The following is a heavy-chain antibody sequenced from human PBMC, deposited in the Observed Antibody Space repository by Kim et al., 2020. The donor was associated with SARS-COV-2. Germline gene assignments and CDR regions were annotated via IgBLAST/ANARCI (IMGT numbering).Heavy chain of an antibody. V-gene: IGHV3-11*05. D-gene: IGHD3-22*01. CDR3: ARVHTFYYDSSGKGPSGY. Sequence: LSLTCAASGFTFSDYYMTWIRQAPGKGLEWVSYISSSSSYTNYADSVKGRFTISRDNAKNSLYLQMNSLRAEDTAVYYCARVHTFYYDSSGKGPSGYWGQGTLVTVSS. CDR2: ISSSSSYT. CDR1: GFTFSDYY. J-gene: IGHJ4*02.